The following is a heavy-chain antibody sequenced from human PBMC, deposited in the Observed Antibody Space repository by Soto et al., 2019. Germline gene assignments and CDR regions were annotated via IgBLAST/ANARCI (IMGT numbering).Heavy chain of an antibody. CDR1: GFTFSSYA. CDR2: ISYDGSNK. D-gene: IGHD3-3*01. Sequence: QVQLVESGGGVVQPGRSLRLSCAASGFTFSSYAMHWVRQAPGKGLEWVAVISYDGSNKYYADSVKGRFTISRDNSKSSLYLQMNSRRAEDTAVYYCARDFSITEGYYYYYGMDVWGQGTTVTVSS. J-gene: IGHJ6*02. V-gene: IGHV3-30-3*01. CDR3: ARDFSITEGYYYYYGMDV.